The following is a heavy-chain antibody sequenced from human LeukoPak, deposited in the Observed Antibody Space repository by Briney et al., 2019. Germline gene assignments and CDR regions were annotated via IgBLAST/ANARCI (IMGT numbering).Heavy chain of an antibody. CDR2: INPNSGDT. V-gene: IGHV1-2*02. Sequence: ASVKVSCKASGYTFTDYYMHWVRQAPGQGLEWMGWINPNSGDTNSARKFQGRVTMTRDTSISTTYMELSRLRSDDTAVYYCARDGSLDYWGQGTLVTVSS. J-gene: IGHJ4*02. CDR3: ARDGSLDY. CDR1: GYTFTDYY.